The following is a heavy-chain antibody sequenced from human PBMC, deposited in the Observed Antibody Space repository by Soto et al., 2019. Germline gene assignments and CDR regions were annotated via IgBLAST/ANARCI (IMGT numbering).Heavy chain of an antibody. J-gene: IGHJ4*02. D-gene: IGHD2-8*01. CDR3: ARYTNGYQYLDY. CDR2: LSSGSGENT. CDR1: GFTFSSYA. Sequence: EVQLLVSGGGLVQPGGSLRLSCAASGFTFSSYAMIWVRQAPGKGLEWVSALSSGSGENTFYADSVKGRFTISRDNSKNRLYLQMNSLRAEDTALYYCARYTNGYQYLDYWGQGTLVTVSS. V-gene: IGHV3-23*01.